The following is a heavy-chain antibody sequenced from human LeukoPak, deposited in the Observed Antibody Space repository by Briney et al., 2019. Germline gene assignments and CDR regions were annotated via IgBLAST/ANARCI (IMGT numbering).Heavy chain of an antibody. J-gene: IGHJ6*02. Sequence: ASVKVSCKASGGTFSSYAISWVRQAPGQGLEWMGRIIPILGIANYAQKLQGRVTITADKSTSTAYMELSSLRSEDTAVYYCAREGTRKQLLAVYYYYGMDVWGQGTTVTVSS. CDR1: GGTFSSYA. V-gene: IGHV1-69*04. D-gene: IGHD2-2*01. CDR2: IIPILGIA. CDR3: AREGTRKQLLAVYYYYGMDV.